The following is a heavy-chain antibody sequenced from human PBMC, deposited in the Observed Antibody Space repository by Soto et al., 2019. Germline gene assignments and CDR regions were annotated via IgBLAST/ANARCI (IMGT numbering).Heavy chain of an antibody. V-gene: IGHV1-2*02. CDR1: GYTFVDHY. CDR3: ARGEVTRIAVMDV. CDR2: INPRNGDK. J-gene: IGHJ6*02. Sequence: ASVKVSCKTSGYTFVDHYLYWVRQAPGQGLEWMGWINPRNGDKKYAQKFQGRVTMIRDTIITTTYMDLSALTSDDTAVYYCARGEVTRIAVMDVWGPGTTVTVSS. D-gene: IGHD6-19*01.